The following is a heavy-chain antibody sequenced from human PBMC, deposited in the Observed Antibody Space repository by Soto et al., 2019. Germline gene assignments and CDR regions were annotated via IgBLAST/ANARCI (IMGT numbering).Heavy chain of an antibody. CDR1: GFTFSSYW. J-gene: IGHJ4*02. CDR3: ARDHCSGGSCVDY. CDR2: LKQDGSEK. Sequence: GGSLRLSCAASGFTFSSYWMSWVRQAPGKGLEWVANLKQDGSEKYYVDSVKGRFTISRDNAKNSLYLQMNSLRAEDTAVYYCARDHCSGGSCVDYWGQGTLVTVSS. D-gene: IGHD2-15*01. V-gene: IGHV3-7*01.